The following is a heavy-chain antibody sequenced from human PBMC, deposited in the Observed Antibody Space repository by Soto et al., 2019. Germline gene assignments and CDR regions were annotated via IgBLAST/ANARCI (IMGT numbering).Heavy chain of an antibody. J-gene: IGHJ1*01. CDR2: IHSSGSI. D-gene: IGHD3-22*01. Sequence: KTSETLSLTCTVSGGSISSDVYYWSWIRQAPGRGLEWIGYIHSSGSIYYNPSLKSRATMSIDTAGNQFSLKLSSVTVADTAVYYCARDLDGLHDDTSGPFPRPGWGQGTLVTVSS. CDR3: ARDLDGLHDDTSGPFPRPG. CDR1: GGSISSDVYY. V-gene: IGHV4-30-4*01.